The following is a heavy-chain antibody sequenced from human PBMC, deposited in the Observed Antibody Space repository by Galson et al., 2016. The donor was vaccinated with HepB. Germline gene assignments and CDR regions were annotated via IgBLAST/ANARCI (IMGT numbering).Heavy chain of an antibody. J-gene: IGHJ4*02. CDR3: ARHWGYSYGTFDS. D-gene: IGHD5-18*01. Sequence: TLSLTCTVSGGSISSTSYSWGWIRQPPGKGLEYIASLYDSGRTFYNPFLKSRVTMSVDTSKNQFSLKLSSVTAADTAAYYCARHWGYSYGTFDSWGQGTLVTVSS. CDR2: LYDSGRT. CDR1: GGSISSTSYS. V-gene: IGHV4-39*01.